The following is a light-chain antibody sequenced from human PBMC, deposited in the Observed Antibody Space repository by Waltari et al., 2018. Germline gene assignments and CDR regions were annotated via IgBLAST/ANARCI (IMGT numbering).Light chain of an antibody. J-gene: IGLJ3*02. Sequence: SYVLTQPPSVSVAPGQTARITCGGNNIGSARVHWYQQKPGQAPVLVVYDDSDRPSGIPERFSGSNSGNTATLTISRVEAGDEADYYCQVWDSSSDLWVFGGGTKLTVL. CDR1: NIGSAR. V-gene: IGLV3-21*02. CDR2: DDS. CDR3: QVWDSSSDLWV.